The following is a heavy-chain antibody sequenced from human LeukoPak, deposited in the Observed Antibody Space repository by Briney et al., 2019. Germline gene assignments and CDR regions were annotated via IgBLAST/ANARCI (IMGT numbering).Heavy chain of an antibody. CDR3: ARSRYSPSLRPAFDI. CDR1: GGSISSYY. J-gene: IGHJ3*02. Sequence: PSETLSLTCTVSGGSISSYYWSWIRQPPGKGLEWIGYIYYSGSTNYNPSLKSRVTISVDTSKNQFSLKLSSVTAADTAVYYCARSRYSPSLRPAFDIWGQGTMVTVSS. D-gene: IGHD6-13*01. CDR2: IYYSGST. V-gene: IGHV4-59*01.